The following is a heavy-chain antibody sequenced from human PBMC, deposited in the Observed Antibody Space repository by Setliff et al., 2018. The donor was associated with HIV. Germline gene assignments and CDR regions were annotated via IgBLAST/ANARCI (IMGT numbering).Heavy chain of an antibody. CDR2: IIPIFTTT. CDR3: ATLNEYAYQTGGWFDP. V-gene: IGHV1-69*13. CDR1: GGGFSNHA. Sequence: ASVKVSCKASGGGFSNHAITWVRQAPGQGLEWMGVIIPIFTTTAYAQKFRGRLTINADESTDTAYMELRSLRSADTAIYYCATLNEYAYQTGGWFDPWGQGTPVTVSS. J-gene: IGHJ5*02. D-gene: IGHD3-16*01.